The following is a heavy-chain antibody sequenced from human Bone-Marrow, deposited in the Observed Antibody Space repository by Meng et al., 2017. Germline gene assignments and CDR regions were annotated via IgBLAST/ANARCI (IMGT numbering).Heavy chain of an antibody. CDR2: ISAYNGNT. V-gene: IGHV1-18*01. J-gene: IGHJ4*02. CDR1: GYTFTSYG. D-gene: IGHD3-9*01. Sequence: SVTVSCKASGYTFTSYGISWVRQAPGQGLEWMGWISAYNGNTNYAQKLQGRVTMTTDTSTSTDYMELRSLRSDDTAVYYCARASLRYFDWLSGFDYWGQGTLVTVSS. CDR3: ARASLRYFDWLSGFDY.